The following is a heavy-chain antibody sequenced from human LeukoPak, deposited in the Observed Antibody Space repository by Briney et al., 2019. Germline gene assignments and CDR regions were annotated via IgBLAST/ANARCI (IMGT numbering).Heavy chain of an antibody. CDR3: AREVVATIRGRGYFDY. Sequence: ASVKVSCKASGGTFSSYAINWVRQAPGQGLEWMGGIIPIFGTANYAQKFQGGVTITADESTSTAYMELSSLRSEDTAVYYCAREVVATIRGRGYFDYWGQGTLVTVSS. CDR2: IIPIFGTA. D-gene: IGHD5-12*01. CDR1: GGTFSSYA. V-gene: IGHV1-69*13. J-gene: IGHJ4*02.